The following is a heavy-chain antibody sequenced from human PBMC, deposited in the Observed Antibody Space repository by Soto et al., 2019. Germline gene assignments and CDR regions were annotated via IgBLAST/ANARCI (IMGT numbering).Heavy chain of an antibody. Sequence: ASVKVSCKASGYTFTRYTMNWVRQAPGQRLEWMGWINPDNGNTKSSQKFQDRVIITRDTSASTAYMDLSSLRSEDTAVYYCARGIATGQLDPWGQGTLATVSS. CDR2: INPDNGNT. D-gene: IGHD2-15*01. V-gene: IGHV1-3*01. CDR1: GYTFTRYT. CDR3: ARGIATGQLDP. J-gene: IGHJ5*02.